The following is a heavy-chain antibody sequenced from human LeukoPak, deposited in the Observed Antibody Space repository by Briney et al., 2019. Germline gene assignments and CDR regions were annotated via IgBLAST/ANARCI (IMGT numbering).Heavy chain of an antibody. V-gene: IGHV1-18*01. Sequence: ASVKVSRKASGYTFTSYGISWVRQAPGQGLEWMGWISAYNGNTNYAQKLQGRVTMTTDTSTSTAYMELRSLRSDDTAVYYCARDKIRNYGAAFAIWGQGTMVTVSS. CDR1: GYTFTSYG. D-gene: IGHD4-17*01. CDR2: ISAYNGNT. J-gene: IGHJ3*02. CDR3: ARDKIRNYGAAFAI.